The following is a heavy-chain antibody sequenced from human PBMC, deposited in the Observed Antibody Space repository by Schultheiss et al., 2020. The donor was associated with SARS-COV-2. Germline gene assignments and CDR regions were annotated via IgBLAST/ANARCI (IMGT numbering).Heavy chain of an antibody. D-gene: IGHD5-24*01. CDR3: ARDPEMATTKGDAFDI. J-gene: IGHJ3*02. Sequence: GGSLRLSCTASGFTFSSYAMHWVRQAPGKGLEWVAVISYDGSNKYYADSVKGRFTISRDNSKNTLYLQMNSLRAEDTAVYYCARDPEMATTKGDAFDIWGQGTMVTVSS. CDR2: ISYDGSNK. CDR1: GFTFSSYA. V-gene: IGHV3-30*01.